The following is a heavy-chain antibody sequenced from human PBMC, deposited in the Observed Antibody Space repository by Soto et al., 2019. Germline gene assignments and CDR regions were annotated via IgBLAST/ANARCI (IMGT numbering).Heavy chain of an antibody. J-gene: IGHJ6*02. Sequence: GASVKVSCKASGGTFSSYAISWVRQAPGQGLEWMGGIIPIFGTANYAQKFQGRVTITADESTSTAYMELSSLRSEDTAVYYCARGLVTAKYYYYYGMDVWGQGTTVTGSS. V-gene: IGHV1-69*13. CDR1: GGTFSSYA. CDR3: ARGLVTAKYYYYYGMDV. CDR2: IIPIFGTA. D-gene: IGHD6-13*01.